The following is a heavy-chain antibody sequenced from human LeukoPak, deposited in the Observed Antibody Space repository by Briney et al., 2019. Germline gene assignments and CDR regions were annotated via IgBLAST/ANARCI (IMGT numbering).Heavy chain of an antibody. CDR3: ARQWYYYDSSGQWGVSDAFDI. V-gene: IGHV1-2*02. J-gene: IGHJ3*02. D-gene: IGHD3-22*01. CDR2: INPNSGGT. CDR1: GYTFTGYY. Sequence: ASVKVSCKASGYTFTGYYMHWVRQAPGQGLEWMGWINPNSGGTNYAQKFQGRVTMTRDTSISTAYMELSRLRSDDTAVYYCARQWYYYDSSGQWGVSDAFDIWGQGTMVTVSS.